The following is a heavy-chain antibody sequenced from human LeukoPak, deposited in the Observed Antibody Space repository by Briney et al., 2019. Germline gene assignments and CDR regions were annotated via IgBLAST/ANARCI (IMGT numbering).Heavy chain of an antibody. J-gene: IGHJ6*01. CDR3: VRHLPISLVRGYYYTMDI. V-gene: IGHV4-59*08. CDR1: GGSIGTYD. Sequence: SETLSLTCTVSGGSIGTYDWTWIRQPPGKGLEWIGIIYYTGSTDYNPSLKSRVTMSVDTSKNQFSLKLSSVTAADTAVYYCVRHLPISLVRGYYYTMDIWGQGTTVTVSS. D-gene: IGHD3-10*01. CDR2: IYYTGST.